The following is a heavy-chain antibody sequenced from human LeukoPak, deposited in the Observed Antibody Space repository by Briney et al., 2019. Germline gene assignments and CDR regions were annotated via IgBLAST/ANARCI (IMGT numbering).Heavy chain of an antibody. Sequence: PGESLRLSCAASGFTFSSYAMSWVRQAPGKGLEWVSAISGSGGSTYYADSVKGRFTISRDNSKNTLYLQMNSLRAEDTAVYYCAKDQTYYYGPGTDPGWFDPWGQGTLVTVSS. CDR3: AKDQTYYYGPGTDPGWFDP. V-gene: IGHV3-23*01. CDR2: ISGSGGST. J-gene: IGHJ5*02. CDR1: GFTFSSYA. D-gene: IGHD3-10*01.